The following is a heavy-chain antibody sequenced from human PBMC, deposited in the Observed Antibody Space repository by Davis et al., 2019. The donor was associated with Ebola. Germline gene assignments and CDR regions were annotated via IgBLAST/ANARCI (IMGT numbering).Heavy chain of an antibody. D-gene: IGHD2-15*01. CDR2: IDPSDSYT. CDR3: YSTYYYYYGMDV. J-gene: IGHJ6*02. Sequence: KVSCKGSGYSFTSYWISWVRQMPGKGLEWMGRIDPSDSYTNYSPSFQGHVTISADKSISTAYLQWSSLKASDTAMYYCYSTYYYYYGMDVWGQGTTVTVSS. CDR1: GYSFTSYW. V-gene: IGHV5-10-1*01.